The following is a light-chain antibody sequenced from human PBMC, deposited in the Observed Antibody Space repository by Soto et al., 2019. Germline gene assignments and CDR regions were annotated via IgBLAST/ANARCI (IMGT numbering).Light chain of an antibody. CDR2: ASS. V-gene: IGKV3-11*01. CDR3: MQALETPRT. Sequence: EIVLTQSPATLSLSPGEMAILFFSASQSVVNALAFHQQKPGQPPRLLIYASSNRATGIPDRFSGSGSGTYFTLTISRVEAGDAGVYYCMQALETPRTFGQGTKVDIK. J-gene: IGKJ1*01. CDR1: QSVVNA.